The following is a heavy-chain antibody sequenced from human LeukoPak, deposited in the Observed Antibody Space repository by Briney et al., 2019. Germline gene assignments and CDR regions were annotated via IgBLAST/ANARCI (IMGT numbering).Heavy chain of an antibody. CDR3: AKDMSDFWSGYQYYFDY. CDR2: ISGSGGST. D-gene: IGHD3-3*01. Sequence: GGSLRLSCAASGFTFSSYAMSWVRQAPGKGLEWVSAISGSGGSTYYADSVKGRFTISRDNSKDTLYLQMNSLRAEDTAVYYCAKDMSDFWSGYQYYFDYWGQGTLVTVSS. J-gene: IGHJ4*02. CDR1: GFTFSSYA. V-gene: IGHV3-23*01.